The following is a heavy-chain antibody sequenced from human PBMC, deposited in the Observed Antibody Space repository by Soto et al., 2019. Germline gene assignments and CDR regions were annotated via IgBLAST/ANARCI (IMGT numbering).Heavy chain of an antibody. CDR3: ARGRLVVRSDAFDI. Sequence: GGSLRLSCAASGFTFSSYGMHWVRQAPGKGLEWVAVIWYDGSNKYYADSVKGRFTISRDNSKNTLYLQMNSLRAEDTAVYYCARGRLVVRSDAFDIWGQGTMVTVSS. J-gene: IGHJ3*02. D-gene: IGHD3-22*01. CDR2: IWYDGSNK. V-gene: IGHV3-33*01. CDR1: GFTFSSYG.